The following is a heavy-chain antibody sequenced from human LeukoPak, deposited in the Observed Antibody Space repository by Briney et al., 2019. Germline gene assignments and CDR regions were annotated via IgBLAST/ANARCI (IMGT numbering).Heavy chain of an antibody. J-gene: IGHJ6*02. CDR2: IIPRLDTT. V-gene: IGHV1-69*08. Sequence: GSSVKVSCKASGVIFSINWVRQAHGQGLEWMGRIIPRLDTTNYAQKFQGRVTIAADKSTDTVYMELRRLRSEDTAVYYCANLVGPLDVWGQGTTVSVSS. CDR3: ANLVGPLDV. CDR1: GVIFS. D-gene: IGHD1-26*01.